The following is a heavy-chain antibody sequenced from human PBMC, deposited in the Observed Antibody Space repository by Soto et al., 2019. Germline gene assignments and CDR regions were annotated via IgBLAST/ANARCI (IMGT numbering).Heavy chain of an antibody. Sequence: QVQLVQSGAEVKKPGSSVKVSCKASGGTFSSYAISWVRQAPGQGLEWMGGIVPIFGTANYAQKFQGRVTITADESTSTAYMELSSLRSEDTAVYYCARVVNRLVVRPYYFDYWGQGTLVTVSS. V-gene: IGHV1-69*01. CDR1: GGTFSSYA. D-gene: IGHD3-22*01. CDR2: IVPIFGTA. J-gene: IGHJ4*02. CDR3: ARVVNRLVVRPYYFDY.